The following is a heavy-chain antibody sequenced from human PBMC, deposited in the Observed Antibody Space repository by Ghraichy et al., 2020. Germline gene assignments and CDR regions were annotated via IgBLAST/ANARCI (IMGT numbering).Heavy chain of an antibody. J-gene: IGHJ6*03. D-gene: IGHD3-16*01. CDR3: ARGGVSPHYYYYYYMDV. V-gene: IGHV3-74*01. Sequence: GGSLRLSCAASGFTFSSYWMHWVRQAPGKGLVWVSRINSDGSSTSYADSVKGRFTISRDNAKNTLYLQMNSLRAEDTAVYYCARGGVSPHYYYYYYMDVWGKGTTVTVSS. CDR2: INSDGSST. CDR1: GFTFSSYW.